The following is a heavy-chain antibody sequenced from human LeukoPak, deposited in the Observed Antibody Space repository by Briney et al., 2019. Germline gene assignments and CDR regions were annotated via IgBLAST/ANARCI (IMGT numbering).Heavy chain of an antibody. CDR1: GFTFSSYA. CDR3: AKDRRRIAVAGISPFDY. Sequence: PGGSLRLSCAASGFTFSSYAMSWVRQAPGKGLERVSAISGSGGSTYYADSVKGRFTISRDNSKNTLYLQMNSLRAEDTAVYYCAKDRRRIAVAGISPFDYWGQGTLVTVSS. CDR2: ISGSGGST. J-gene: IGHJ4*02. V-gene: IGHV3-23*01. D-gene: IGHD6-19*01.